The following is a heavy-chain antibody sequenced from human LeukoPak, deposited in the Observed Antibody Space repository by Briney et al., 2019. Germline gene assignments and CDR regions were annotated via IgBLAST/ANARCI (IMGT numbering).Heavy chain of an antibody. D-gene: IGHD3-22*01. CDR3: ARAPQPYYYDSSGDLLDY. CDR2: INPSGGST. J-gene: IGHJ4*02. V-gene: IGHV1-46*01. CDR1: GYTFTSYY. Sequence: GASVKVSCKASGYTFTSYYMHWVRQAPGQGLEWMGIINPSGGSTSYAQKFQGRVTMTRDTSTSTVYMELSSLRSEDTAVYYCARAPQPYYYDSSGDLLDYWGQGTLVTVSS.